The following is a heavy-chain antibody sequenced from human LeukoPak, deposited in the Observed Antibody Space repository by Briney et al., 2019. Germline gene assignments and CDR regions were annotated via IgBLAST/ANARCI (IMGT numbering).Heavy chain of an antibody. CDR2: ISSSSSYI. CDR3: AKAGIAAAGTRDRPQYNWFDP. CDR1: GFTFSSYS. J-gene: IGHJ5*02. V-gene: IGHV3-21*01. D-gene: IGHD6-13*01. Sequence: GGSLRLSCAASGFTFSSYSMNWVRQAPGKGLEWVSSISSSSSYIYYADSVKGRFTISRDNAKNSLYLQMNSLRAEDTAVYYCAKAGIAAAGTRDRPQYNWFDPWGQGTLVTVSS.